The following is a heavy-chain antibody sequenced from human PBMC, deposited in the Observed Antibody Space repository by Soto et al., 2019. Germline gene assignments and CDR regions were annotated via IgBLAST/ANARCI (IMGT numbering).Heavy chain of an antibody. V-gene: IGHV1-24*01. CDR3: ATNDYVWGSYPLDY. D-gene: IGHD3-16*02. J-gene: IGHJ4*02. CDR1: GYTLTELC. CDR2: FDPEDGET. Sequence: ASVKVSCKVSGYTLTELCMHWVRQAPGKGLEWMGGFDPEDGETIYAQKFQGRVTMTEDTSTDTAYMELSSLRSEDTAVYYCATNDYVWGSYPLDYWGQGTLVTVSS.